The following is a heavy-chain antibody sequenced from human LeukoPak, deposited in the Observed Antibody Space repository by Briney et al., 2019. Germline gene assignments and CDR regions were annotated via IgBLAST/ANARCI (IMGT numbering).Heavy chain of an antibody. J-gene: IGHJ5*02. V-gene: IGHV4-59*01. CDR3: ARATTGTTNWFDP. CDR1: GGSISSYY. CDR2: IYDSGST. D-gene: IGHD1-1*01. Sequence: SETLSLTCTVSGGSISSYYWSWIRQPPGKGLEWVGYIYDSGSTNYNPSLKSRVTISVDTSKNQYSLKLSSVTAADTAVYYCARATTGTTNWFDPWGQGTLVTVSS.